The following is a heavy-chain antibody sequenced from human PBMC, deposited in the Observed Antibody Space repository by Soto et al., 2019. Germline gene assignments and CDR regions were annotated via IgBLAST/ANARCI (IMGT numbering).Heavy chain of an antibody. V-gene: IGHV1-3*05. CDR3: ARDGGDCGHRLAYYSYIGMDV. CDR1: GYAFSSYA. D-gene: IGHD2-21*02. Sequence: QVQLVQSGAEEKKPGASVKVSCKASGYAFSSYAMHWVRQAPGQRLEWMGWINIGSGNTEYSQNFQDRITITRDTSASTVYMELSGLRSEDTAVYYCARDGGDCGHRLAYYSYIGMDVWGQGTAVTVSS. J-gene: IGHJ6*02. CDR2: INIGSGNT.